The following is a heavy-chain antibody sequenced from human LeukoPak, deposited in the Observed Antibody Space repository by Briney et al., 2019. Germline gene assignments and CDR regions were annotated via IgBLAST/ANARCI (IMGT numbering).Heavy chain of an antibody. J-gene: IGHJ4*02. CDR3: AKEGGSSSWSPVSYFDY. Sequence: GRSLRLSCAASGFTFDDYAMHWVRQAPGKGLEWVSGISWNSGSIGYADSVKGRFTISRDNAKNSLYLQMNSLRAEDTALYYCAKEGGSSSWSPVSYFDYWGQGTLVTVSS. CDR2: ISWNSGSI. V-gene: IGHV3-9*01. D-gene: IGHD6-13*01. CDR1: GFTFDDYA.